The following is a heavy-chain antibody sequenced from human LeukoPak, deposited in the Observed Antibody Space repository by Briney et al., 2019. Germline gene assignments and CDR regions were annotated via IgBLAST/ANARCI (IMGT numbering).Heavy chain of an antibody. CDR3: ARLSANSSAYFFDY. V-gene: IGHV3-66*04. Sequence: PGGSLRLSCAASGFTVGSNYMSWVRQAPGKGLEWVSIIYRGGSTNYADSVKGRFTISRDTSKNTLYLQMNSLRAEDTAVYYCARLSANSSAYFFDYWGREPWSPSPQ. D-gene: IGHD3-22*01. CDR1: GFTVGSNY. CDR2: IYRGGST. J-gene: IGHJ4*02.